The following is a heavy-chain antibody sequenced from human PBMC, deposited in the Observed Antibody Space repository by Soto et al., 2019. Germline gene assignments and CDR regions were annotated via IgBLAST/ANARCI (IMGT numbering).Heavy chain of an antibody. J-gene: IGHJ4*02. CDR1: GFPFSSYV. CDR2: ISAGGTNT. D-gene: IGHD6-13*01. Sequence: EEQLLESGGGLVQPGGCLRLSCVASGFPFSSYVLYWVRQAPGRGLEWVSAISAGGTNTYYADSVKGRFTISRDDXXDTLYLQMNRLRVDDTGVYYCAKLGVRIATAGVDYWGQGTLVTVSS. V-gene: IGHV3-23*01. CDR3: AKLGVRIATAGVDY.